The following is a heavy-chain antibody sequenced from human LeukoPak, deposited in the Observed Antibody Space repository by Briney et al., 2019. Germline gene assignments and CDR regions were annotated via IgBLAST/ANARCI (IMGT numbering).Heavy chain of an antibody. D-gene: IGHD2-2*01. V-gene: IGHV1-46*01. Sequence: AASVKVSCKASGYTFTTYYIHWVRQAPGQGLEWMGIVNPSDGSTTYAQKFQGRVTMTRDTSTTTVYMELSSLRSEDTAVYYCARGDSRYCSSISCYEAFGYWGQGTLVTVSS. CDR2: VNPSDGST. CDR3: ARGDSRYCSSISCYEAFGY. CDR1: GYTFTTYY. J-gene: IGHJ4*02.